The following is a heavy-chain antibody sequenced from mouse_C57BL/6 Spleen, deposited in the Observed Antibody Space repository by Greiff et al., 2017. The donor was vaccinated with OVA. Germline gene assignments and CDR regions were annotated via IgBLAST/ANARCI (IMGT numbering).Heavy chain of an antibody. V-gene: IGHV1-82*01. CDR2: IYPGDGDT. Sequence: QVQLQQSGPELVKPGASVKISCKASGYAFSSSWMNWVKQRPGKGLEWIGRIYPGDGDTNYNGKFKGKATLTADKSSSTAYMQLSSLTSEDSAVYVCAQLGRGDYFDYWGQGTTLTVSS. J-gene: IGHJ2*01. CDR1: GYAFSSSW. D-gene: IGHD4-1*02. CDR3: AQLGRGDYFDY.